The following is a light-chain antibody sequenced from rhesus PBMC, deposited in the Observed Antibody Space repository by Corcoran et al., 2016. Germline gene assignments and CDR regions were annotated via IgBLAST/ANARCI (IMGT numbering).Light chain of an antibody. J-gene: IGKJ4*01. CDR2: GTS. Sequence: EIVMTQSPATLSLSPGERVTLSCRASQSVRNNLAWYQQKPGQTPSLLIYGTSNRATGLSVRFSGSGSGTYFTLTISSLEPEDFAVYYCQQYNQWPLTFGGGTKVEIK. CDR3: QQYNQWPLT. V-gene: IGKV3-42*03. CDR1: QSVRNN.